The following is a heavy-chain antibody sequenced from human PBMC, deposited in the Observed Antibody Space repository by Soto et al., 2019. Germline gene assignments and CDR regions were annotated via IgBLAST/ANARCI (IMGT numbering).Heavy chain of an antibody. CDR3: AIVVGAPRRDNFYYYMDV. Sequence: SETLSLTCTVSGGSISSYYWSWIRQPPGKGLEWIGYIYYSGSTNYNPSLKSRVTISVDTSKNQFSLKLSSVTAADTAVSYCAIVVGAPRRDNFYYYMDVWGKGTTVTVSS. J-gene: IGHJ6*03. CDR2: IYYSGST. D-gene: IGHD2-15*01. CDR1: GGSISSYY. V-gene: IGHV4-59*01.